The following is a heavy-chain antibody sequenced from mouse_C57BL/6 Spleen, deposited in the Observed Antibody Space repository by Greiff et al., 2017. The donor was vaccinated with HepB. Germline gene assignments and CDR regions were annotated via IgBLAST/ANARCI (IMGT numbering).Heavy chain of an antibody. CDR2: IYPGDGDT. V-gene: IGHV1-82*01. CDR3: ARRAYPGYFDV. J-gene: IGHJ1*03. D-gene: IGHD3-3*01. Sequence: VQLQQSGPELVKPGASVNISCKASGYAFSSSWMNWVKQRPGKGLEWIGRIYPGDGDTNYNGKFKGKATLTADKSSSTAYMQLSSLTSEDSAVYFCARRAYPGYFDVWGTGTTVTVSS. CDR1: GYAFSSSW.